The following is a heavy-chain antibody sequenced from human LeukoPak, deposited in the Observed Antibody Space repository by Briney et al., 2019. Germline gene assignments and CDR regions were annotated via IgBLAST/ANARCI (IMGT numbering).Heavy chain of an antibody. V-gene: IGHV3-30*18. D-gene: IGHD3-9*01. J-gene: IGHJ4*02. CDR2: ISYDGSNK. CDR3: AKDGWEYDILTGYFDY. Sequence: GGSLRLSCAASGFTFSSYGMHWVRQAPGKGLERVAAISYDGSNKYYADSVKGRFTISRDNSKNTLYLQMNSLRAEDTAVYYCAKDGWEYDILTGYFDYWGQGTLVTVSS. CDR1: GFTFSSYG.